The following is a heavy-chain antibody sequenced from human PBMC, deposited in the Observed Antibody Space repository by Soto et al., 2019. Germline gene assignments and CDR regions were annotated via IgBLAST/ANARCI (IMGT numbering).Heavy chain of an antibody. CDR1: GSSISSSSYY. CDR2: IYYSGST. D-gene: IGHD6-19*01. Sequence: SETLSLTCTVSGSSISSSSYYWGWIRQPPGKGLEWIGSIYYSGSTYYNPSLKSRVTISVDTSKNQFSLKLSSVTAADTAVYYCARQGYSSGWYADYWGQGTLVTVSS. J-gene: IGHJ4*02. V-gene: IGHV4-39*01. CDR3: ARQGYSSGWYADY.